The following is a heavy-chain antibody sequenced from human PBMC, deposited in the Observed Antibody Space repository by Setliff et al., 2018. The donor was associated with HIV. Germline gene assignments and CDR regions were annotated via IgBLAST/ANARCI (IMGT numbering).Heavy chain of an antibody. CDR2: FYHSGST. Sequence: SSETLSLTCTVSGGSISSSSYYWGWIRQSPGKGLEWTGSFYHSGSTHYNPSLKSRVTISVDTSTNQLSLKLSSVTAADTAVYYCARRGVPAARNYYYYAMDVWGQGTTVTVSS. D-gene: IGHD2-2*01. CDR3: ARRGVPAARNYYYYAMDV. CDR1: GGSISSSSYY. J-gene: IGHJ6*02. V-gene: IGHV4-39*01.